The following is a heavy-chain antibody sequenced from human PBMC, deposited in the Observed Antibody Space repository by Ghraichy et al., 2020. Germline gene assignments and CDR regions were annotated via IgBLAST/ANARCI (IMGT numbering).Heavy chain of an antibody. V-gene: IGHV4-39*07. D-gene: IGHD6-19*01. J-gene: IGHJ4*02. CDR3: AGFTAVAGTGLFDY. CDR1: GGSISSSSYY. Sequence: SETLSLTCTVSGGSISSSSYYWGWIRQPPGKGLEWIVSIYYSGSTYYNPSLKSRVTISVDTSKNQFSLKLSSVTAADTAVYYCAGFTAVAGTGLFDYWGQGTLVTVSS. CDR2: IYYSGST.